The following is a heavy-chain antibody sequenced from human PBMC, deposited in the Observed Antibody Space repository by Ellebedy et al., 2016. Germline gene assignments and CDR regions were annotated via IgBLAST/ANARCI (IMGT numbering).Heavy chain of an antibody. CDR3: AKVRTRNAYCGGDCYSGALDY. CDR1: GFTFSSYA. D-gene: IGHD2-21*02. V-gene: IGHV3-7*01. CDR2: IKQDGSEK. J-gene: IGHJ4*02. Sequence: GGSLRLSXAASGFTFSSYAMHWVRQAPGKGLEWVANIKQDGSEKYYVDSVKGRFTISRDNSKNTLYLQMNSLRAEDTAVYYCAKVRTRNAYCGGDCYSGALDYWGQGTLVTVSS.